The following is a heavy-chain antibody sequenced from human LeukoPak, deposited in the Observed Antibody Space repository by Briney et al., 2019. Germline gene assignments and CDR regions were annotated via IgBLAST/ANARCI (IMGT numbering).Heavy chain of an antibody. CDR1: GYTLTSHG. Sequence: GASLRVSCKAAGYTLTSHGICWVRQTPRQGREWMGGMGAYNGNKHYAQKCQGRDTMPTHASPNTAYMERRSLRSDDTAVYYCATGITYYDSSGKAAFDIWGQGTMVTVSA. D-gene: IGHD3-22*01. J-gene: IGHJ3*02. CDR3: ATGITYYDSSGKAAFDI. CDR2: MGAYNGNK. V-gene: IGHV1-18*01.